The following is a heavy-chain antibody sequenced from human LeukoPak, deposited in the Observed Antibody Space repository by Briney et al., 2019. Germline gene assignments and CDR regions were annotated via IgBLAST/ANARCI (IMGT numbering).Heavy chain of an antibody. CDR2: VSAYNGKT. V-gene: IGHV1-18*04. CDR3: ARAVSVTTPYFDY. D-gene: IGHD4-17*01. J-gene: IGHJ4*02. Sequence: ASVKVSCEASGYTFRNYAIHWVRRAAGQGLEWMGWVSAYNGKTYYSQKFQGRVTMTTDTSTSTAYMELMGLRSDDSAVYYCARAVSVTTPYFDYWGQGTPVTVSS. CDR1: GYTFRNYA.